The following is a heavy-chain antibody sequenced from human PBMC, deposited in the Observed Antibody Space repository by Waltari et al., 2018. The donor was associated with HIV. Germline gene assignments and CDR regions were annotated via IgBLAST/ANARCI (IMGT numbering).Heavy chain of an antibody. J-gene: IGHJ6*02. CDR1: GYTFTSYS. CDR2: INAGNGNT. V-gene: IGHV1-3*01. CDR3: AREKNIPEKYHGMDV. Sequence: QVQLVQSGAEVKKPGASVKVYCKASGYTFTSYSMHWVRQAPGRRLEWRGWINAGNGNTKYSQKMQGRVTITRDTSASTAYMELTSLRSEDTAVYYCAREKNIPEKYHGMDVWGQGTTVTVSS.